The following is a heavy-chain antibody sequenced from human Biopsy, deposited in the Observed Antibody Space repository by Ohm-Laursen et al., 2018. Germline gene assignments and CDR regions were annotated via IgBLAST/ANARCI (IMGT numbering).Heavy chain of an antibody. CDR3: ARGSPRRVSIFEASIYWFDT. V-gene: IGHV1-8*01. CDR1: GYTFTDYD. D-gene: IGHD6-6*01. J-gene: IGHJ5*02. CDR2: MNPKGGKT. Sequence: SVKVSCKASGYTFTDYDIIWVRQATGQGPEWMGWMNPKGGKTGYAQRFQGRVTLTMNTSIGTAYMELSGLRSEDTAVYYCARGSPRRVSIFEASIYWFDTWGQGTLVTVSS.